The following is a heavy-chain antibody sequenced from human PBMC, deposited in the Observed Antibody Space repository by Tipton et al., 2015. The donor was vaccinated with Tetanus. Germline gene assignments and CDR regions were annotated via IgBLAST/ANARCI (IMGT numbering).Heavy chain of an antibody. J-gene: IGHJ4*02. CDR3: ARAFTIAVAGTGDWDY. CDR1: GFTFSSYS. V-gene: IGHV3-21*01. Sequence: GSLRLSCAASGFTFSSYSMNWVRQAPGKGLEWVSSISSSSSYIYYADSVKGRFTISRDNAKNSLYLQMNSLRAEDTAVYYCARAFTIAVAGTGDWDYWGQGTLVTVSS. CDR2: ISSSSSYI. D-gene: IGHD6-19*01.